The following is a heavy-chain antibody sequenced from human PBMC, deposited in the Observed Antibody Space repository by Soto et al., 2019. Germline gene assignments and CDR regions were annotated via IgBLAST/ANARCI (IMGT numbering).Heavy chain of an antibody. CDR1: GFSFSTYG. D-gene: IGHD1-26*01. Sequence: QVHLVESGGGVVQPGRSLRLSCAASGFSFSTYGMHWVRQAPGKGLEWVAFISNDGSNKYYADSVKGRFTISRDNSKNTLYLQMISLRAEDTAVYSCVKGFGNYWAFDYWGQGTLVTVSS. V-gene: IGHV3-30*18. CDR2: ISNDGSNK. J-gene: IGHJ4*02. CDR3: VKGFGNYWAFDY.